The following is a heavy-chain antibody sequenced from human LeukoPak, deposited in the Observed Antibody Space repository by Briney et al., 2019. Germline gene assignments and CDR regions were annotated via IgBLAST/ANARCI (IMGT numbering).Heavy chain of an antibody. J-gene: IGHJ4*02. CDR1: GFTFSSLA. CDR2: NRSNGDTT. V-gene: IGHV3-23*01. CDR3: AKGQELDDGVFDS. D-gene: IGHD1-1*01. Sequence: QPGWSLRLSCTASGFTFSSLAMTWVRQAPGKGLEWVSINRSNGDTTYNADSVKGRFTISKDNSKNTLYLELNSLRVEDTATFYCAKGQELDDGVFDSWGQGTMVTVSS.